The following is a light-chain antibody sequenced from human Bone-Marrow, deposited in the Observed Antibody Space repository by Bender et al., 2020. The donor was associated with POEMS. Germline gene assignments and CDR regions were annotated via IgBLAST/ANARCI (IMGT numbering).Light chain of an antibody. V-gene: IGLV3-1*01. Sequence: SYELTQPPSVSVSPGQTATITCSGDGSGGKYGCWYQQKAGQSPVLIIYQVTKRPSGVPARFSGSKSGTSASLAISDIQSEDEGDYYCSSWDDSLSGWVFGGGTKLTVL. CDR1: GSGGKY. J-gene: IGLJ3*02. CDR3: SSWDDSLSGWV. CDR2: QVT.